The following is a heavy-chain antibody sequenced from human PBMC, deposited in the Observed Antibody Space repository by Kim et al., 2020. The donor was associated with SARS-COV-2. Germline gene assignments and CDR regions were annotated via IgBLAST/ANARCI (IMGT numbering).Heavy chain of an antibody. J-gene: IGHJ4*02. CDR3: ARAWVFYGSGSYHLGY. CDR1: GYTFTGYY. D-gene: IGHD3-10*01. CDR2: INPNSGGT. Sequence: KVSCKASGYTFTGYYMHWVRQAPGQGLEWMGWINPNSGGTNYAQKFQGRVTMTRDTSISTAYMELSRLRSDDTAVYYCARAWVFYGSGSYHLGYWGQGPLVTVSS. V-gene: IGHV1-2*02.